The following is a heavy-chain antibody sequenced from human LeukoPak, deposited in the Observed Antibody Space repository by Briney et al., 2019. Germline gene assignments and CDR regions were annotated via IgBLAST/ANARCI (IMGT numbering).Heavy chain of an antibody. D-gene: IGHD3-3*01. J-gene: IGHJ4*02. CDR1: GFIFTNYF. CDR3: ATDRGWRTSGYYLYYFEY. CDR2: IKHDGSEK. Sequence: GGSLRLSCAASGFIFTNYFVSWVRQAPGKGLEWVASIKHDGSEKYYVDSVRGRFTISRDNTMNSLYLQMSSLRAEDTAVYYCATDRGWRTSGYYLYYFEYWGQGTLVTFSS. V-gene: IGHV3-7*01.